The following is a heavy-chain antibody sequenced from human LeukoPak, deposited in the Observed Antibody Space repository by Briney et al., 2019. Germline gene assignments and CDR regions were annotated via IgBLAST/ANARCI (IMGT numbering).Heavy chain of an antibody. Sequence: ASVKVSCKVSGYTLTELSMHWVRQAPGKGLEWMGGFDPEDGETIYAQKFQGRVTMTEDTSTDTAYMELSSLRSEDTAVYYCATPGWELPVDAFDIWGQGAMVTVSS. V-gene: IGHV1-24*01. D-gene: IGHD1-26*01. CDR3: ATPGWELPVDAFDI. CDR2: FDPEDGET. CDR1: GYTLTELS. J-gene: IGHJ3*02.